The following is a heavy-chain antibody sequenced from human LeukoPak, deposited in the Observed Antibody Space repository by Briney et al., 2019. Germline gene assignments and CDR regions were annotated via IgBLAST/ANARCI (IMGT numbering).Heavy chain of an antibody. CDR1: GYTFTGYY. J-gene: IGHJ6*02. CDR3: ARDRSSTSSYYYYYGMDV. CDR2: INPNSGGT. Sequence: RASVKVSCKASGYTFTGYYMHWVRQAPGQGLEWMGRINPNSGGTNYAQKFQGRVTMTRDTSISTAYMELSRLRSDDTAVYYCARDRSSTSSYYYYYGMDVWGQGTTVTVSS. D-gene: IGHD2-2*01. V-gene: IGHV1-2*06.